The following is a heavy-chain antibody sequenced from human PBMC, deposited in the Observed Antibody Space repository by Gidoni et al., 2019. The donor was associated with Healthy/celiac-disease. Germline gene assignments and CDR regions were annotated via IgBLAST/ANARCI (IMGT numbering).Heavy chain of an antibody. CDR2: IIPIFGTA. CDR1: GGTFSSYA. D-gene: IGHD5-18*01. Sequence: QVQLVQSGAEVKKPGSSVKVSCKDSGGTFSSYAISWVRQAPGQGLEWMGGIIPIFGTANYAQKFQGRVTITADESTSTAYMELSSLRSEDTAVYYCAQLGYSYVTTYYYYYMDVWGKGTTVTVSS. CDR3: AQLGYSYVTTYYYYYMDV. J-gene: IGHJ6*03. V-gene: IGHV1-69*01.